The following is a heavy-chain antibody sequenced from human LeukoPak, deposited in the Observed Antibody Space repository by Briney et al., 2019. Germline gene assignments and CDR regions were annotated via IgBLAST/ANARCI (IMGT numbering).Heavy chain of an antibody. CDR3: AKPARLGGAGTDHYFDH. Sequence: GGSLRLSCAASGFTFSSYWMSWVRQAPGKGLEWVAFIRHDGSTKYYGDSVKGRFTISRDNSENTVYLQMNSLRAEDTAVYYCAKPARLGGAGTDHYFDHWGQGTLVTVSS. J-gene: IGHJ4*02. CDR1: GFTFSSYW. V-gene: IGHV3-30*02. CDR2: IRHDGSTK. D-gene: IGHD6-13*01.